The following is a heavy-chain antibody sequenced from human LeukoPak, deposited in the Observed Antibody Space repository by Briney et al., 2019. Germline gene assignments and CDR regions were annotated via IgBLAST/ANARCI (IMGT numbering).Heavy chain of an antibody. CDR2: IYYSGST. CDR3: ARHIRSGYDPFDY. V-gene: IGHV4-59*08. CDR1: GGSISSYY. J-gene: IGHJ4*02. D-gene: IGHD5-12*01. Sequence: SETLSLTCTVSGGSISSYYWSWIRQPPGKGLEWIGYIYYSGSTNYNPSLKSRVTISVDTSKNQFSLKLSSVTAADTAAYYCARHIRSGYDPFDYWGQGTLVTVSS.